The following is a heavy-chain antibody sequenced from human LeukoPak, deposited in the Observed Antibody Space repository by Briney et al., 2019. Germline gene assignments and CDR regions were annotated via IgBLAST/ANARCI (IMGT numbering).Heavy chain of an antibody. J-gene: IGHJ6*03. D-gene: IGHD4-23*01. V-gene: IGHV4-59*01. CDR1: GGSISSYY. Sequence: SETLSLTCTVSGGSISSYYWSWIRQPPGKGLEWIGYIYYSGSTNYNPSLKSRVTISVDTSKNQFSLKLSSVTAADTAVYYCAKEMEGNYYYYYYMDVWGKGTTVTVSS. CDR3: AKEMEGNYYYYYYMDV. CDR2: IYYSGST.